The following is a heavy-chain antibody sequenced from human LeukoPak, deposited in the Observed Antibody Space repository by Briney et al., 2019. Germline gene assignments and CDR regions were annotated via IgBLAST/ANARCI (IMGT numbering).Heavy chain of an antibody. CDR2: ISYDGSNK. Sequence: HPGRSLRLSCAASGFTFSSYAMHWVRQAPGKGLEWVAVISYDGSNKYYADSVKGRFTISRDNSKNTLYLQMNSLRAEDTAVYYCAREGIVVVPAYYFDYWGQGTLDTVSS. CDR1: GFTFSSYA. D-gene: IGHD2-2*01. J-gene: IGHJ4*02. CDR3: AREGIVVVPAYYFDY. V-gene: IGHV3-30-3*01.